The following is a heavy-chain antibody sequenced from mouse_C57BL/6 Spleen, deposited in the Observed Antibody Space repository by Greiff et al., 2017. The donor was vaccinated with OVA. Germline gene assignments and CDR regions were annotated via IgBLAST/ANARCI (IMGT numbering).Heavy chain of an antibody. CDR3: ARTVVATGRLSFDY. V-gene: IGHV1-64*01. J-gene: IGHJ2*01. CDR2: IHPNSGST. CDR1: GYTFTSYW. Sequence: QVQLQQPGAELVKPGASVKLSCKASGYTFTSYWMHWVKQRPGQGLEWIGMIHPNSGSTNYNEKFKSKATLTVDKSSSTAYMQLSSLTSEDAAVYYCARTVVATGRLSFDYWGQGTTLTVSS. D-gene: IGHD1-1*01.